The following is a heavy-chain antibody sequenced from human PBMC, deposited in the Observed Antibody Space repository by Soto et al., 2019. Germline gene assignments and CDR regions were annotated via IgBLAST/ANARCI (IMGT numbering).Heavy chain of an antibody. V-gene: IGHV1-2*02. Sequence: VSVKVSCKASGYTFTGYYMHWVRQAPGQGLEWMGWINPNSGGTNYAQKFQGRVTMTRDTSISTAYMELSRLRSDDTAVYYCARDLKGWLLLYYYYYGMDVWGQGTTVTVSS. CDR3: ARDLKGWLLLYYYYYGMDV. CDR1: GYTFTGYY. D-gene: IGHD3-22*01. CDR2: INPNSGGT. J-gene: IGHJ6*02.